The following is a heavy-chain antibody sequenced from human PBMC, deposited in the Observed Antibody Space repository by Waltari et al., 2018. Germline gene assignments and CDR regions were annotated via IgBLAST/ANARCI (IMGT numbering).Heavy chain of an antibody. CDR1: GFTFSSYG. V-gene: IGHV3-33*01. D-gene: IGHD6-13*01. CDR2: IWYDGSNK. Sequence: QVQLVESGGGVVQPGRSLRLSCAASGFTFSSYGMHWVRQAPGKGLGWVAVIWYDGSNKYYADSVKGRFTISRDNSKNTLYLQMNSLRAEDTAVYYCARGTGQQLDYFDYWGQGTLVTVSS. CDR3: ARGTGQQLDYFDY. J-gene: IGHJ4*02.